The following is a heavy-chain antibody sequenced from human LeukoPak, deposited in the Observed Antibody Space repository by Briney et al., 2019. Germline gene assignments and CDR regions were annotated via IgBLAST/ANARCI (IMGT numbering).Heavy chain of an antibody. Sequence: GGSLRLSCEASGFTFSSYSMNWVRQAPGKGLEWVSSISSSSSYIYYADSVKGRFTISRDNAKNSLYLQMDSLRAEDTAVYYCAREPEWLLRRGPFDYWGQGTLVTVSS. J-gene: IGHJ4*02. CDR2: ISSSSSYI. V-gene: IGHV3-21*01. D-gene: IGHD5-12*01. CDR1: GFTFSSYS. CDR3: AREPEWLLRRGPFDY.